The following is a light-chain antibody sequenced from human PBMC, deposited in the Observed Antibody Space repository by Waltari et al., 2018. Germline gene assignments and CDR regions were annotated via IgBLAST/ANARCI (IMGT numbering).Light chain of an antibody. CDR1: QSVSIY. CDR2: DTS. V-gene: IGKV3-11*01. J-gene: IGKJ3*01. Sequence: EIVLTQSPATLSLSPGESATLSCRASQSVSIYLAWYQQKAGQAPRLLISDTSNRATGIPARFSASGSGTDFTLTISSLEPEDCAVYYCQHRANWPLTFGPGTKVEIK. CDR3: QHRANWPLT.